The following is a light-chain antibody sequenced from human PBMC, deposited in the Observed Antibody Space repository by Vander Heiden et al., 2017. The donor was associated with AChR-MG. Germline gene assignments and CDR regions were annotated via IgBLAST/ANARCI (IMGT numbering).Light chain of an antibody. J-gene: IGKJ4*01. Sequence: EIVLTQSPATLSLSPGERATLSCRASQSVSSSLAWYQQKPGQAPRLLIYDASNRATGIPARFSGSGSETDFTLTISSLEPEDFALYYCHQRSNWPLTFGGGTKLEIK. CDR3: HQRSNWPLT. V-gene: IGKV3-11*01. CDR2: DAS. CDR1: QSVSSS.